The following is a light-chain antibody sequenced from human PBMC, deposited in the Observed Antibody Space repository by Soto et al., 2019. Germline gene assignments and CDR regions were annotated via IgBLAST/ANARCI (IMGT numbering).Light chain of an antibody. CDR1: SSDVGNYNY. Sequence: QSVLTQPRSVSGSPGQSVTLSCTGTSSDVGNYNYVSWYQQHPGKAPKLMIYDVNKWPSGVPDRFSGSNSGNTASLTISGLQAEDEDDYYCCSYAGSYTVVFGGGTKVTVL. CDR3: CSYAGSYTVV. J-gene: IGLJ2*01. V-gene: IGLV2-11*01. CDR2: DVN.